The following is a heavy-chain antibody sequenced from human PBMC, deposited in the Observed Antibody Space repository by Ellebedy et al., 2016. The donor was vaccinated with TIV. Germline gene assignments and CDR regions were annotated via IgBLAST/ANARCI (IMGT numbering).Heavy chain of an antibody. CDR1: GFTFSSYA. V-gene: IGHV3-64*01. J-gene: IGHJ5*02. D-gene: IGHD6-13*01. Sequence: GESLKISCAASGFTFSSYAMHWVRQAPGKGLEYVSAISSNGGSTYYANSVKGRFTISRDNSKNTLYLQMGSLRAEDMAVYYCARNWEAAAGTINYNWFDPWGQGTLVTVSS. CDR2: ISSNGGST. CDR3: ARNWEAAAGTINYNWFDP.